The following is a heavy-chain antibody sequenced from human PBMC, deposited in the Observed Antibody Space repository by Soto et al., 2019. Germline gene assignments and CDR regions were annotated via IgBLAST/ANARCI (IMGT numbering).Heavy chain of an antibody. J-gene: IGHJ4*02. CDR2: INHSGST. CDR1: GGSFSVYY. V-gene: IGHV4-34*01. CDR3: ASDYHDSSGPYYFDY. D-gene: IGHD3-22*01. Sequence: SETLSLTCAVYGGSFSVYYWSWIRHPPGKGLEWIGEINHSGSTNYNPSLKSRVTISVDTSKNQFSLKLSSVTAADTAVYYCASDYHDSSGPYYFDYWGQGTLVTVSS.